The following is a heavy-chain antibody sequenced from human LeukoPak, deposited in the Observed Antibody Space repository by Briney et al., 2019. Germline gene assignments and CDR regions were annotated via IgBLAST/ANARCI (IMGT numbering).Heavy chain of an antibody. CDR3: AKDLLLRWLVPVNWFDP. CDR2: ISGSGGST. V-gene: IGHV3-23*01. CDR1: GFTFSSYA. Sequence: TGGSLRLSCAASGFTFSSYAMSWVRQAPGKGLEWVSAISGSGGSTYYADSVKGGFTISRDNSKNTLYLQINSLRAEDTAVYYCAKDLLLRWLVPVNWFDPWGQGTLVTVSS. D-gene: IGHD6-19*01. J-gene: IGHJ5*02.